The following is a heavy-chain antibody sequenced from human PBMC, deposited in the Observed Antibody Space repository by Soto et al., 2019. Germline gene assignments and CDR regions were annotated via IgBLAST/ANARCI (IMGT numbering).Heavy chain of an antibody. CDR3: ARQGLHLGELSPEAFDI. CDR1: GGSISSYY. Sequence: SETLSLTCTVSGGSISSYYWSRIRQPPGKGLEWIGYIYYSGSTNYNPSLKSRVTISVDTSKNQFSLRLSSVTAADTAVYYCARQGLHLGELSPEAFDIWGQGTMVTVSS. CDR2: IYYSGST. D-gene: IGHD3-16*02. J-gene: IGHJ3*02. V-gene: IGHV4-59*08.